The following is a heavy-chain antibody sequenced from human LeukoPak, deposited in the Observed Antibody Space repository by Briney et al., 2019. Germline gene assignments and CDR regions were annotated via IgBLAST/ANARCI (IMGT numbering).Heavy chain of an antibody. D-gene: IGHD3-10*01. CDR3: ARTLGELWYWFDP. CDR1: GGPFGGYS. J-gene: IGHJ5*02. CDR2: FNHSGST. Sequence: SETLSLNCAVYGGPFGGYSWTWIRQPPGKGLEWIGEFNHSGSTNYNPSLKSRVTISVDTSKNQFSLKLSSVTAADTAVYYCARTLGELWYWFDPWGQGTLVTVSS. V-gene: IGHV4-34*01.